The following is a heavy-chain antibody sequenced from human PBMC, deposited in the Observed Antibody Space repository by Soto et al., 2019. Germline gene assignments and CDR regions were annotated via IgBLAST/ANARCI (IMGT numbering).Heavy chain of an antibody. CDR1: GFIFDYYA. CDR3: ARDRAGIAAAVKYYYYGMDV. D-gene: IGHD6-13*01. CDR2: IAGSGGDT. J-gene: IGHJ6*02. Sequence: GGSLRLSCAASGFIFDYYAMSWVRQAPGKGLEWVSAIAGSGGDTYYADSIKGRFTISRDNSKNTLYLQMNSLRAEDTAVYYCARDRAGIAAAVKYYYYGMDVWGQGTTVTVSS. V-gene: IGHV3-23*01.